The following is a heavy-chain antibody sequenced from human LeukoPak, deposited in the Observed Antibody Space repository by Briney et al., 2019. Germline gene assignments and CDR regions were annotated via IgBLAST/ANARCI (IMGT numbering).Heavy chain of an antibody. V-gene: IGHV3-23*01. CDR3: AKNPRVAPFDY. Sequence: GGSLRLSCAASGFTFSSYAMTWVRQAPGKGLEWVSGINGSGGRTYYAVSVKGRFTISRDNSKNTLYLQMNSLRAEDTAIYYCAKNPRVAPFDYWGQGTLVTVSS. D-gene: IGHD2-15*01. J-gene: IGHJ4*02. CDR2: INGSGGRT. CDR1: GFTFSSYA.